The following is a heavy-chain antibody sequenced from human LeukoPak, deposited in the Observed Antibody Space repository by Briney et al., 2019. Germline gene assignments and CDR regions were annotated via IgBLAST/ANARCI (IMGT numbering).Heavy chain of an antibody. CDR2: INSNSGGT. Sequence: VASVTVSCTASGYTFTVYYMHWVRQAPGQGLEWMGWINSNSGGTNYAQKLQGWVTMTRDTSISTAYMELSRLRSDDTAVYYCARGIGSWYPHFDYWGQGTLVTVSS. CDR1: GYTFTVYY. V-gene: IGHV1-2*04. J-gene: IGHJ4*02. CDR3: ARGIGSWYPHFDY. D-gene: IGHD6-13*01.